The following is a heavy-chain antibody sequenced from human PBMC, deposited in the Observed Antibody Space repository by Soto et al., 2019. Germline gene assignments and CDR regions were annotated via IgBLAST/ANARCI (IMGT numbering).Heavy chain of an antibody. V-gene: IGHV1-8*01. CDR1: GYTFTSYD. CDR3: ATVDYDFWSGSKGIGY. J-gene: IGHJ4*02. Sequence: VASVKVSCKASGYTFTSYDINWVRQATGQGLEWMGWMNPNSGNTGYAQKFQGRVTMTRNTSISTANIKLSSLRSEDTAVYYCATVDYDFWSGSKGIGYWGQGTLVTVSS. D-gene: IGHD3-3*01. CDR2: MNPNSGNT.